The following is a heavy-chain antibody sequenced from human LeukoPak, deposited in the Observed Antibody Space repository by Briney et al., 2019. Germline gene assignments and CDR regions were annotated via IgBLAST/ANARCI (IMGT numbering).Heavy chain of an antibody. J-gene: IGHJ4*02. CDR2: ISYDGSSE. D-gene: IGHD2-15*01. CDR3: AKGAGGSCYTACDY. V-gene: IGHV3-30-3*01. CDR1: GFTFSSNA. Sequence: GGSLRLSCAASGFTFSSNAMHWVRQAPGKGLEWVAVISYDGSSEYYADSVKGRFTISRDNSKNTVYLQMNSLRGEDTAVYSCAKGAGGSCYTACDYWGQGTLVTVSS.